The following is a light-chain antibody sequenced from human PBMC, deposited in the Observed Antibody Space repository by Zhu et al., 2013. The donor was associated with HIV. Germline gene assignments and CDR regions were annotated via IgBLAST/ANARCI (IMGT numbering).Light chain of an antibody. V-gene: IGKV3-20*01. Sequence: EIVLTQSPGTLSLSPGERATLSCRASQSVSSSYLAWYQHKPGQAPRLLIYGASSRATGIPDRFSGSGSGTDFTLTISRLEPEDFAVYYCQQYGSSPLTFGLGTKVEIK. J-gene: IGKJ1*01. CDR3: QQYGSSPLT. CDR2: GAS. CDR1: QSVSSSY.